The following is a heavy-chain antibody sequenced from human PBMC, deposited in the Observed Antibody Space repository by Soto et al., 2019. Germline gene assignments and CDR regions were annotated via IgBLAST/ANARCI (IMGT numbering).Heavy chain of an antibody. J-gene: IGHJ6*02. CDR3: ARDFQGIFGVVHYYYYGMDV. CDR2: ISSSSTI. CDR1: GFTFSSYS. Sequence: GGSLRLSCAASGFTFSSYSMNWVRQAPGKGLEWVSYISSSSTIYYADSVKGRFTISRDNAKNSLYLQMNSLRDEDTAVYYCARDFQGIFGVVHYYYYGMDVWGQGTTVTVSS. V-gene: IGHV3-48*02. D-gene: IGHD3-3*01.